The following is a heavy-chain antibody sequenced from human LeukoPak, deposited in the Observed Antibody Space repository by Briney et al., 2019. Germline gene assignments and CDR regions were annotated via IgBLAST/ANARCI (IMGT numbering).Heavy chain of an antibody. CDR2: INAGYGNT. CDR1: GYTFTNYA. Sequence: ASVKVSCKTSGYTFTNYAIHWVRQAPGQRLEWMGWINAGYGNTKYSQKFQGRVTMTRDTSTSTVYMELSSLRSEDTAVYYCARDSVYYYDSSGSNWFDPWGQGTLVTVSS. D-gene: IGHD3-22*01. CDR3: ARDSVYYYDSSGSNWFDP. V-gene: IGHV1-3*01. J-gene: IGHJ5*02.